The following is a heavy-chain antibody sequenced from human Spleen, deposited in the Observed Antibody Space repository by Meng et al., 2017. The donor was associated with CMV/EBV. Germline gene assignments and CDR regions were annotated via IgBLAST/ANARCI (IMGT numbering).Heavy chain of an antibody. CDR2: SYPGDSDT. V-gene: IGHV5-51*01. J-gene: IGHJ4*02. CDR1: GDSVTRDG. Sequence: GDSVTRDGVGGVSQMTGKGLEGRGISYPGDSDTRYSPSYQGQVTSSADKSISTAYLQWSSLKASDTAMYYCARGGQIVVVPAYYFDYWGQGTLVTVSS. CDR3: ARGGQIVVVPAYYFDY. D-gene: IGHD2-2*01.